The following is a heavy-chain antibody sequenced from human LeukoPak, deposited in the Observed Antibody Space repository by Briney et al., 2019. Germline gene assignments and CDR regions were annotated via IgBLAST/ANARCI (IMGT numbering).Heavy chain of an antibody. J-gene: IGHJ5*02. Sequence: GGSLRLSCAASGFTFSGSAMHWVRQASGKGLEWVGRIRSKANSYATAYAASVKGRFTISRDDSKNTAYLQMNSLKTEDTAVYYCKVSGISESWFDPWGQGTLVTVSS. CDR1: GFTFSGSA. V-gene: IGHV3-73*01. CDR3: KVSGISESWFDP. CDR2: IRSKANSYAT. D-gene: IGHD6-19*01.